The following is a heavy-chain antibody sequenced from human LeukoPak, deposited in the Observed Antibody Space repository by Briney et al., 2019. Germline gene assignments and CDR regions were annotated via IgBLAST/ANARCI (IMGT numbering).Heavy chain of an antibody. CDR1: GYSFTNYW. CDR3: ARQYCGSTSCYGPSDAFDI. D-gene: IGHD2-2*01. J-gene: IGHJ3*02. V-gene: IGHV5-51*01. CDR2: IYPGDSDT. Sequence: PGESLKISCKGSGYSFTNYWIGWVRQMPGKGLEWVGIIYPGDSDTRYSPSFQGQVTISADKSISTAYLQWSGLKASDIAMYYCARQYCGSTSCYGPSDAFDIWGQGTMVTVSS.